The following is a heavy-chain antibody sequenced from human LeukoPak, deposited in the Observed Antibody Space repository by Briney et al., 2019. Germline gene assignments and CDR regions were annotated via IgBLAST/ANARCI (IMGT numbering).Heavy chain of an antibody. D-gene: IGHD4-23*01. CDR3: ARGRPHGNDY. Sequence: GGSLRLSCAASGFTLSSYAMNWVRQAPGKGLVWVSRIASDGSSTTYADSVKGRFSISRDNAKNTLYLQTNSLRVEDTAVYYCARGRPHGNDYWGQGTLVTVSS. CDR2: IASDGSST. J-gene: IGHJ4*02. CDR1: GFTLSSYA. V-gene: IGHV3-74*01.